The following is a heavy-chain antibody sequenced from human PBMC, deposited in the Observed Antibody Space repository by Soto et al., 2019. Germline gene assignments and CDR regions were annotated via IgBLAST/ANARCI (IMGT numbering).Heavy chain of an antibody. CDR1: GYTFTSYG. Sequence: QVQLVQSGGEVKKPGASLKVSCKASGYTFTSYGISWVRQAPGQGLEWMGWISAYNGNTNYAQKFQDRVTMTTDTSTSTAYMEMRSLESDDTAVYYCVRDRRLPGIASAGPISHWGQGALVTVSS. V-gene: IGHV1-18*01. D-gene: IGHD6-13*01. CDR3: VRDRRLPGIASAGPISH. CDR2: ISAYNGNT. J-gene: IGHJ4*02.